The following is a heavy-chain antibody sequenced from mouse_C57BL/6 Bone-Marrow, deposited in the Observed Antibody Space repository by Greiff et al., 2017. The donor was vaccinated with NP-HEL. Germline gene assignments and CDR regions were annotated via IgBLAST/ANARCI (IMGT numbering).Heavy chain of an antibody. V-gene: IGHV1-54*01. D-gene: IGHD1-1*01. Sequence: VQLQQSGAELVRPGTSVKVSCKASGYAFTNYLIEWVKQRPGQGLEWIGVINPGSGGTNYNEKFKGKATLTADKSSSTAYMQLSSLTSEDSAVFFCAVRFDYWGQGTTLTVSS. CDR3: AVRFDY. CDR2: INPGSGGT. J-gene: IGHJ2*01. CDR1: GYAFTNYL.